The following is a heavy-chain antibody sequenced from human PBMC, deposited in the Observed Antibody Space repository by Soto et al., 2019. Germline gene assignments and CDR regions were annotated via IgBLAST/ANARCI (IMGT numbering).Heavy chain of an antibody. CDR1: EDIFKSYS. CDR3: ARDFSGYDPALNRFDH. V-gene: IGHV1-69*06. CDR2: ILPMFGSA. J-gene: IGHJ4*02. D-gene: IGHD5-12*01. Sequence: SVKVSCKASEDIFKSYSISWVRQAPGQGLEYMGGILPMFGSANSVDKFRGRLTLTADKSTTTTYMELTDLTDADTAVYYCARDFSGYDPALNRFDHWGRGTLVTVSS.